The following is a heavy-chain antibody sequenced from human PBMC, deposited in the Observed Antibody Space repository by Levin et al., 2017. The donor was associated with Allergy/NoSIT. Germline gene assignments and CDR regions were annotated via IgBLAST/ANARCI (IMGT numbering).Heavy chain of an antibody. CDR2: ISTNSAYI. J-gene: IGHJ4*02. CDR1: GFTFNIYT. CDR3: ARGPEV. Sequence: GGSLRLSCSASGFTFNIYTMNWVRQAPGKGLEWISFISTNSAYIFYADSVRGRFTISRDNAKGSLFLQMCSLRADDTAIYYCARGPEVWGQGTPVTVSS. V-gene: IGHV3-21*01.